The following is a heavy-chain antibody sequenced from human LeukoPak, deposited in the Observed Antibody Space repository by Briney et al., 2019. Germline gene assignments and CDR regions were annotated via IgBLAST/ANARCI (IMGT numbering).Heavy chain of an antibody. CDR3: ARLPTIVVATIVLDY. CDR1: GDSITGYY. J-gene: IGHJ4*02. Sequence: SETLSLTCSVSGDSITGYYWGWIRQPPGKGLEWIGEINHSGSTNYNPSLKSRVTISVDTSKNQFSLKLSSVTAADTAVYYCARLPTIVVATIVLDYWGQGTLVTVSS. V-gene: IGHV4-34*01. D-gene: IGHD3-22*01. CDR2: INHSGST.